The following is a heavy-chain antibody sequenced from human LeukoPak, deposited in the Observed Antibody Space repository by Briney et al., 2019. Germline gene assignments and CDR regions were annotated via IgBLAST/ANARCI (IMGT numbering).Heavy chain of an antibody. J-gene: IGHJ5*02. CDR1: GYTFTDYY. D-gene: IGHD3-3*01. CDR3: ARGRPIRIFGVDNYGSSWFDP. V-gene: IGHV1-2*02. Sequence: ASVKVSCKASGYTFTDYYMYGVRQAPGHGLEWMGWINPHSGGTNYAQKFQGRVTMTRDTSITTAYMELSRLTSDDTAVYHCARGRPIRIFGVDNYGSSWFDPWGQGTLVTVSS. CDR2: INPHSGGT.